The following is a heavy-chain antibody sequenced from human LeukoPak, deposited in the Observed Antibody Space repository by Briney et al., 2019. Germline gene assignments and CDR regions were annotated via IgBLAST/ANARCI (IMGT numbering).Heavy chain of an antibody. CDR1: GFTFSAHY. CDR3: TRAPDTSSKVDF. D-gene: IGHD5-18*01. V-gene: IGHV3-11*01. CDR2: IDSSGRAL. J-gene: IGHJ4*02. Sequence: GGSLRLSCAASGFTFSAHYMSWIRQAPGKGLEWVSYIDSSGRALYYADSVKGRFTISRDNAKNSLFLQMDNLRAEDTAVYFCTRAPDTSSKVDFWGQGTLVTVSS.